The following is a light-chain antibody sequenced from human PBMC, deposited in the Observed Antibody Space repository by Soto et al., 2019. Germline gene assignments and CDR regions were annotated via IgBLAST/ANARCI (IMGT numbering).Light chain of an antibody. V-gene: IGKV1-39*01. CDR2: AAS. CDR1: QSISSY. Sequence: DIQMPQSPSSLSASVGGRVTITCRASQSISSYLNWYQQKPGKAPKLLIYAASSLQSGVPSRFSGSGSGTDFTLTISSLQPEDFATYYCQQSYSTPPTFGQGTRLEIK. J-gene: IGKJ5*01. CDR3: QQSYSTPPT.